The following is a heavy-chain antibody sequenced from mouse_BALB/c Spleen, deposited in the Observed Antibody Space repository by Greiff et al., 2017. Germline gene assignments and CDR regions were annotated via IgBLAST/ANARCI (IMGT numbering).Heavy chain of an antibody. CDR2: INPSTGYT. D-gene: IGHD2-4*01. J-gene: IGHJ3*01. Sequence: VKLVESGAELAKPGASVKMSCKASGYTFTSYWMHWVKQRPGQGLEWIGYINPSTGYTEYNQKFKDKATLTADKSSSTAYMQLSSLTSEDSAVYYCARRGGLRPFAYWGQGTLVTVSA. CDR3: ARRGGLRPFAY. V-gene: IGHV1-7*01. CDR1: GYTFTSYW.